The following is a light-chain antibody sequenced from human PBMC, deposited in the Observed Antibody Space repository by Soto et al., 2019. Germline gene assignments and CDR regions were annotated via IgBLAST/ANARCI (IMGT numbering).Light chain of an antibody. Sequence: DIQVTQSPSTLSASVGDRITISCRTSQSVGNSLAWYQQKPGRAPKLLIYDASKLATGVSSSFSGRGSGKEFTLNINSLLPDDVVAYYCQQYHYNSRTFGGGTKVDI. J-gene: IGKJ4*01. CDR2: DAS. CDR3: QQYHYNSRT. CDR1: QSVGNS. V-gene: IGKV1-5*03.